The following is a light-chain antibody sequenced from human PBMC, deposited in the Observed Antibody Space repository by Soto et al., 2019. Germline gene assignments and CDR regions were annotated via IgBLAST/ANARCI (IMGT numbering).Light chain of an antibody. Sequence: IMLTQSPGTLSLSPGERATLSFRASQSVSSSYLAWYQQKHGQAPRLLIYGASSRATGIPDRFSGSGSGTDFTLTISGLQPEDSAVYYCQQYGNSRGTFGQGTKVDI. CDR1: QSVSSSY. CDR3: QQYGNSRGT. V-gene: IGKV3-20*01. J-gene: IGKJ1*01. CDR2: GAS.